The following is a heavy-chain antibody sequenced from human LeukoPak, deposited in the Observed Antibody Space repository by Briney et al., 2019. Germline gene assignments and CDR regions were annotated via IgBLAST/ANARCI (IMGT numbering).Heavy chain of an antibody. J-gene: IGHJ5*02. CDR1: GFTFSSYE. CDR3: ARVVWFDP. CDR2: ISKSGITI. Sequence: GGSLRLSCAASGFTFSSYEMNWVRQAPGKGLEWVSYISKSGITIYYADSVRGRFTISRDNAKNSLYLQMNSLRAEDTAVYYCARVVWFDPWGQGTLVTVSS. V-gene: IGHV3-48*03.